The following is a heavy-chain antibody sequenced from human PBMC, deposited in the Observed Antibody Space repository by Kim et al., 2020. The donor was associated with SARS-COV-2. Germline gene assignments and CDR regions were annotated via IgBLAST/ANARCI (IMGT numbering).Heavy chain of an antibody. CDR1: GFTFSDHY. J-gene: IGHJ4*02. D-gene: IGHD2-15*01. CDR3: ATLGYCSGGSCHSVGIYFGY. V-gene: IGHV3-72*01. Sequence: GGSLRLSCAASGFTFSDHYMDWVRQAPGKGLEWVGRTRDKANSYTTEYAASVKGRFTISRDDSKSSLYLQMNSLKTEDTAVYYCATLGYCSGGSCHSVGIYFGYWGQGTLVTVSS. CDR2: TRDKANSYTT.